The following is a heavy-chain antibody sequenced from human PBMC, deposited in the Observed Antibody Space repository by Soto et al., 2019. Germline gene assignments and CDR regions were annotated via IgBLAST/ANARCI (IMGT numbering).Heavy chain of an antibody. CDR3: SSGPSDYSRDV. CDR2: INAGNGNT. D-gene: IGHD6-6*01. V-gene: IGHV1-3*05. CDR1: GYTFTSYA. J-gene: IGHJ6*02. Sequence: QVQLVQSGAEEKKPGASVKVSCKASGYTFTSYAMHWVRQAPGQRLEWMGWINAGNGNTKYSQKLQGRVTITRDTSASTAYMELTSLRSEDTAVYYCSSGPSDYSRDVWGQGTTVTVSS.